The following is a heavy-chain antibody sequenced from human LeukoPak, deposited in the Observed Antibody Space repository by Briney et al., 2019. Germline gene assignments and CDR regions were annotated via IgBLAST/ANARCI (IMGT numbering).Heavy chain of an antibody. CDR2: IYYSGST. Sequence: PSETLSLTCTVSGGSISSSSYYWGWIRQPPGKGLEWIGSIYYSGSTYYNPSLKSRVTISVDTSKNQFSLKLSSVTAADTAVYYCARAVAGKTNYYYYMDVWGKGTTVTISS. CDR1: GGSISSSSYY. V-gene: IGHV4-39*01. J-gene: IGHJ6*03. D-gene: IGHD6-19*01. CDR3: ARAVAGKTNYYYYMDV.